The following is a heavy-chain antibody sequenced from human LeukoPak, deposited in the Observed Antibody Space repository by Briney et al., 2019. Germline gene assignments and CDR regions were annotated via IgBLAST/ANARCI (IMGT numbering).Heavy chain of an antibody. J-gene: IGHJ4*02. V-gene: IGHV3-7*01. CDR2: IKQDGSEK. D-gene: IGHD2-21*02. Sequence: GGSLRLSCAASGFTISSYWMSWVRQAPGKGLEWVANIKQDGSEKYYVDSVKGRFTISIDNAKNSLYLQMNSLRAEDTAVYYCARIYCGGDCYSFYFDYWGQGTLVTVSS. CDR3: ARIYCGGDCYSFYFDY. CDR1: GFTISSYW.